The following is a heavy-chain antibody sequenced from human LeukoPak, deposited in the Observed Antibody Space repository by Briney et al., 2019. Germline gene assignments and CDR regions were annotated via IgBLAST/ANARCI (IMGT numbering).Heavy chain of an antibody. CDR3: ARGDYSLSYYYYYMDV. Sequence: WASVKVSCKASGYTFTSYGISWVRQAPGQGLEWMGGIIPIFGTANYAQKFQGRVTITTDESTSTAYMELSSLRSEDTAVYYCARGDYSLSYYYYYMDVWGKGTTVTVSS. CDR1: GYTFTSYG. CDR2: IIPIFGTA. V-gene: IGHV1-69*05. J-gene: IGHJ6*03. D-gene: IGHD4-11*01.